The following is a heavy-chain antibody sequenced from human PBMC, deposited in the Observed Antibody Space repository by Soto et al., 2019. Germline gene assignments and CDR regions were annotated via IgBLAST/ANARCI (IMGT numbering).Heavy chain of an antibody. V-gene: IGHV1-2*02. CDR3: ARDGAAGYFDY. D-gene: IGHD6-25*01. J-gene: IGHJ4*02. Sequence: ASVKVSCKAPRDTFTSYYINWVRQAPGQGLEWMGVINPHGGSTAYAQKFQGRVTMTRDTSISTAYMELSRLRSDDTAVYYCARDGAAGYFDYWGQGTLVTVSS. CDR2: INPHGGST. CDR1: RDTFTSYY.